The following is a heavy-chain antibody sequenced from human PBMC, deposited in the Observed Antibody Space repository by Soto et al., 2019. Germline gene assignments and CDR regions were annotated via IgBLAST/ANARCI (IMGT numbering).Heavy chain of an antibody. CDR1: GFSFNKYA. V-gene: IGHV3-23*01. J-gene: IGHJ4*02. Sequence: EVQLLESGGGLVQPGGSLRLSCAASGFSFNKYAMTWVRQAPGKGLEWVAAISGSGGRTHYADSVKGRFTISRDNSKNILHLQMNSLRGEDTAVFYCARTMTIFGAGLDWGQGTLVSVSS. CDR3: ARTMTIFGAGLD. D-gene: IGHD3-3*01. CDR2: ISGSGGRT.